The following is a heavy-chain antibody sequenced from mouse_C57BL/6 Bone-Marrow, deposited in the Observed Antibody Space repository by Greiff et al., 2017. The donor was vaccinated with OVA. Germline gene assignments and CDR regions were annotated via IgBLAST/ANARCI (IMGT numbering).Heavy chain of an antibody. J-gene: IGHJ3*01. CDR1: GYTFTSYW. CDR3: ARRGLRPGFAY. V-gene: IGHV1-69*01. D-gene: IGHD3-2*02. CDR2: IDPSDSYT. Sequence: QVQLQQPGAELVMPGASVKLSCKASGYTFTSYWMHWVKQRPGQGLEWIGEIDPSDSYTNYNQKFKGKSTLTVDKSSSTAYMQLSSLPSEDSAVYDCARRGLRPGFAYWGQGTLVTVSA.